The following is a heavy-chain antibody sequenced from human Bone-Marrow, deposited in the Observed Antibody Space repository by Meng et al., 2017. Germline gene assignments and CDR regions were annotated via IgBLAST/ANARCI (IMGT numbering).Heavy chain of an antibody. J-gene: IGHJ5*02. Sequence: QVQLQESGPGLVKPSGTLSLTCTVSGGSISGSSWWTWVRQPPGKGLGWIGEIYHTGSTNYSPSLKSRVTISVDKSKNQFSLKLSSVTAADTAVYYGARGYCSTTNCNWFDPWGQGTLVTVSS. CDR2: IYHTGST. CDR3: ARGYCSTTNCNWFDP. CDR1: GGSISGSSW. V-gene: IGHV4-4*02. D-gene: IGHD2-2*01.